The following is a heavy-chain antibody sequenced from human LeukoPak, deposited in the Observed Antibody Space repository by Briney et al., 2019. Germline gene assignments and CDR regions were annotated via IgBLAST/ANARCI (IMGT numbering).Heavy chain of an antibody. J-gene: IGHJ4*02. V-gene: IGHV1-2*02. CDR1: GYTFTGYY. CDR3: ARVAVASYGSLDFDY. Sequence: GASVKVSCKASGYTFTGYYMHWVRQAPGQGLEWMGWINPNSGGTNYAQKLQGRVTMTRDTSISTAYMELSRLRSDDTAVYYCARVAVASYGSLDFDYWGQGTLVTVSS. CDR2: INPNSGGT. D-gene: IGHD5-18*01.